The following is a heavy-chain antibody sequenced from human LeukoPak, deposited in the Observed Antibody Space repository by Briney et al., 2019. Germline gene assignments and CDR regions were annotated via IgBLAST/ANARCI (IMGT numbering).Heavy chain of an antibody. Sequence: GGSLRLSCVASGFTFSSSAFHWVRQAPGKGLDWVALISYDGTNNYYADSVKGRFTISRDNTRGTLYLQMDSLRIDDTAVYYCARDMEGCSSTSCYYYYGMDVWGQGTTVTVSS. V-gene: IGHV3-30*03. CDR1: GFTFSSSA. D-gene: IGHD2-2*01. CDR3: ARDMEGCSSTSCYYYYGMDV. J-gene: IGHJ6*02. CDR2: ISYDGTNN.